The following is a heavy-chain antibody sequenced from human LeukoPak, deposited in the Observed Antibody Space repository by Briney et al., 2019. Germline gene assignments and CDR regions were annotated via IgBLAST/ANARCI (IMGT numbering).Heavy chain of an antibody. V-gene: IGHV4-30-4*08. CDR3: ARDRPSYYDILTGYYRGYFDY. Sequence: SQTLSLTCTVSGGSISSGDHYWSWIRQPPGKGLEWIGYIYYSGSTYYNPSLKSRVTISVDTSKNQFSLKLSSVTAADTAVYYCARDRPSYYDILTGYYRGYFDYWGQGTLVTVSS. CDR1: GGSISSGDHY. CDR2: IYYSGST. J-gene: IGHJ4*02. D-gene: IGHD3-9*01.